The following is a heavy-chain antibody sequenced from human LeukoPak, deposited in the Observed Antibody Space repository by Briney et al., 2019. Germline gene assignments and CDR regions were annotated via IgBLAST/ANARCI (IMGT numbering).Heavy chain of an antibody. CDR3: AWGGDSGYDY. Sequence: SETLSLTCTVSGGSISSYYWSWIRQPPGKGLEYIGYIYHSGSTNYNPSLKSRVTISVDTSDNQFSLKLSSVTAADTAVYYCAWGGDSGYDYWGQGTLVTVSS. J-gene: IGHJ4*02. V-gene: IGHV4-59*01. CDR2: IYHSGST. CDR1: GGSISSYY. D-gene: IGHD5-12*01.